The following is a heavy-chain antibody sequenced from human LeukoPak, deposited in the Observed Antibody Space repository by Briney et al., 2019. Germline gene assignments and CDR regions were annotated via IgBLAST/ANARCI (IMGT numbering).Heavy chain of an antibody. V-gene: IGHV3-21*01. CDR3: GRLDYGSGSYYDY. CDR1: GFTFSSYS. Sequence: GGSLRLSCAASGFTFSSYSMNWVRQAPGNGLEWLSSISSSSSYIYYADSVKGRFTISRDNAKNSLYLQMNSLRAEDTAVYYCGRLDYGSGSYYDYWGQGTLVTVSS. J-gene: IGHJ4*02. CDR2: ISSSSSYI. D-gene: IGHD3-10*01.